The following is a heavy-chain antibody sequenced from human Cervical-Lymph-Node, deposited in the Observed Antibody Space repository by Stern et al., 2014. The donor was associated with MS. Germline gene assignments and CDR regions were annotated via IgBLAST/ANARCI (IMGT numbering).Heavy chain of an antibody. Sequence: VQLVESGPGLVKPSQTLSLTCTVSGGSISSGSYYWSWIRQPAGKGLEWIGRIDPIGMTNYNPSLKCRFTIPVNTSKTHLPRKLRSVTAADTAVYYCARDCRLRYFDNYGMDVWGQGTTVTVSS. CDR3: ARDCRLRYFDNYGMDV. V-gene: IGHV4-61*02. J-gene: IGHJ6*02. CDR2: IDPIGMT. D-gene: IGHD3-9*01. CDR1: GGSISSGSYY.